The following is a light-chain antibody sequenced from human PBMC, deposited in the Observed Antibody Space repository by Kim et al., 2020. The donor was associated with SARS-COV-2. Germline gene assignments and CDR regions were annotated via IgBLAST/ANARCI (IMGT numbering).Light chain of an antibody. CDR2: VAS. CDR3: QEYDNLPALT. CDR1: QNINKY. Sequence: SVGDRVTITCQASQNINKYLNWYQQKPGRAPKLLIYVASNLQTGVPTRFSGRGSGTDFSFTISSLQPEDVATYYCQEYDNLPALTFGGGTKVDIK. J-gene: IGKJ4*01. V-gene: IGKV1-33*01.